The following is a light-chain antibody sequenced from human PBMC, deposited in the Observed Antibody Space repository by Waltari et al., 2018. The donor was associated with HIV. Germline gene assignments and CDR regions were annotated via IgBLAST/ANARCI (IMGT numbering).Light chain of an antibody. Sequence: EIVLTQSPATLSLSPGERATLSCRASQSVSSYLAWYQQKPGQAPRLLIYDASNRATGIPARFSGSGSGTDFTLTISSLEPEDFAVYYCQQRSNWPPRFTFGPGTKVDIK. V-gene: IGKV3-11*01. CDR2: DAS. J-gene: IGKJ3*01. CDR1: QSVSSY. CDR3: QQRSNWPPRFT.